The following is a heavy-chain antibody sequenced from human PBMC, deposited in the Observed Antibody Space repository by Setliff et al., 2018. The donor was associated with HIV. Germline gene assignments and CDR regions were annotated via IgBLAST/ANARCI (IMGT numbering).Heavy chain of an antibody. Sequence: GSLRLSCVASGFTFSAFAMTWVRQAPGTGLEWIATISGGGGSKYYADSVKGRFTISRDDSKNTLYLQMNSLRAEDTAVYYCARGQFRLRPDSLDLWGRGTLVTVSS. J-gene: IGHJ3*01. CDR2: ISGGGGSK. CDR3: ARGQFRLRPDSLDL. CDR1: GFTFSAFA. V-gene: IGHV3-23*01. D-gene: IGHD2-21*02.